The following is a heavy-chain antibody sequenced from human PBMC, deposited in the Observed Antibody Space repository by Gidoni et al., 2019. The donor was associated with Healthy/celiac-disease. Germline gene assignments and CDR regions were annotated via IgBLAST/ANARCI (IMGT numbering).Heavy chain of an antibody. V-gene: IGHV1-2*02. CDR3: ARARWFGELLSFNWFDP. CDR2: INPNSGGT. D-gene: IGHD3-10*01. Sequence: QVQLVQSGAEVKKPGALVKVYCKASGYTFTGYYMHWVRQAPGQGLEWMGWINPNSGGTNYAQKFQGRVTMTRDTSISTAYMELSRLRSDDTAVYYCARARWFGELLSFNWFDPWGQGTLVTVSS. J-gene: IGHJ5*02. CDR1: GYTFTGYY.